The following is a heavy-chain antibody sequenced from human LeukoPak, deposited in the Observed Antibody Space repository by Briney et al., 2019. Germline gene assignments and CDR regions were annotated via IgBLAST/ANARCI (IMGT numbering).Heavy chain of an antibody. V-gene: IGHV7-4-1*02. CDR2: INTNTGNP. Sequence: EASVTLSFKASGYTFINYAMNWIRQAPGQGLEWMGWINTNTGNPTYAQGFTGRFVFSLDTSVSTAYLQISSLNAEDTAVYYCARGSTAEVDYWGQGTLVTVSS. J-gene: IGHJ4*02. D-gene: IGHD6-13*01. CDR1: GYTFINYA. CDR3: ARGSTAEVDY.